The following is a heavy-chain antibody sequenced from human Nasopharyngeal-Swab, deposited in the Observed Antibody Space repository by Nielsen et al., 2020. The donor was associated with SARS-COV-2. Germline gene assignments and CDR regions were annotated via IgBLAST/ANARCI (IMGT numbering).Heavy chain of an antibody. J-gene: IGHJ4*02. V-gene: IGHV1-18*01. D-gene: IGHD3-9*01. Sequence: ASVKVSCKASDYPFTSYAISWVRQAPGQGLDWLGWISAYNGKTKFAQNLQGRFTMTTDTSTSTAYMELRSLSSDDTAVYYCARDSSYDILTGYDDYWGQGTLVTVSS. CDR2: ISAYNGKT. CDR3: ARDSSYDILTGYDDY. CDR1: DYPFTSYA.